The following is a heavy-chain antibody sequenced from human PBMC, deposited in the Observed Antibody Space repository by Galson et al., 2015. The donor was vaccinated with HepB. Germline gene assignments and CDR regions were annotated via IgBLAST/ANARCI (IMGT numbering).Heavy chain of an antibody. J-gene: IGHJ4*02. CDR3: GRDGYNSESTGYDIDH. CDR2: ISVGTGNT. D-gene: IGHD3-22*01. Sequence: SVKVSCKASGYTFTSYPIHWVRQAPGQRLEWMGWISVGTGNTKYAQKFQDRVTITRDTSASTAYIDLTSLRSEDTAVYYCGRDGYNSESTGYDIDHWGQGTLVTVSS. V-gene: IGHV1-3*01. CDR1: GYTFTSYP.